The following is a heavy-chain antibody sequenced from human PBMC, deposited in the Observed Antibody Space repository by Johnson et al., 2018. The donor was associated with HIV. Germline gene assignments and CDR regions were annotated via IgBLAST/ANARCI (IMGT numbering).Heavy chain of an antibody. CDR3: ARDNEDIALFGAFDI. J-gene: IGHJ3*02. CDR2: ISYDGSNK. V-gene: IGHV3-30-3*01. Sequence: QVQLVESGGDLVQPGGSLRLSCAASGFTFSSYAMHWVRQAPGKGLEWVAVISYDGSNKNYADSVKGRFTISRDNSKHTLYMQMNSLRAEDTAVYYCARDNEDIALFGAFDICGQGTMVTVSS. CDR1: GFTFSSYA. D-gene: IGHD2-8*02.